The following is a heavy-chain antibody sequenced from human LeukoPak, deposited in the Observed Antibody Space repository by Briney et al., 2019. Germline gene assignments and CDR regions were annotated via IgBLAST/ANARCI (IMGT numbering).Heavy chain of an antibody. CDR3: ARDGAGIVGATVWYYYYMDV. CDR1: GFTFSSYS. D-gene: IGHD1-26*01. V-gene: IGHV3-21*01. J-gene: IGHJ6*03. Sequence: GGSLRLSCAASGFTFSSYSMNWVRQAPGKGLEWVSSISSSSSYIYYAGSVKGRFTISRDNAKNSLYLQMNSLRAEDTAVYYCARDGAGIVGATVWYYYYMDVWGKGTTVTVSS. CDR2: ISSSSSYI.